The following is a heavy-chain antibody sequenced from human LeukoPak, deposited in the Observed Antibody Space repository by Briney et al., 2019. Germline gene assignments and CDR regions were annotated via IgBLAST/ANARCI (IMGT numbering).Heavy chain of an antibody. J-gene: IGHJ4*02. CDR2: IRYDGSNK. CDR1: GFTFSSYG. Sequence: PGGSLRLSCAASGFTFSSYGMHWVRQAPGKGLEWVAFIRYDGSNKHHADSVKGRFTISRDNSKNTLYLQMNSLRAEDTAVYYCAKGTVVRSYYFDYWGQGTLVTVSS. CDR3: AKGTVVRSYYFDY. D-gene: IGHD4-23*01. V-gene: IGHV3-30*02.